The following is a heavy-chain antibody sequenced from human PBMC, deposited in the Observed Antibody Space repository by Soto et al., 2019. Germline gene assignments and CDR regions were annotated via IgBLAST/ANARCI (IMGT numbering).Heavy chain of an antibody. CDR3: ARSIAVAINWFDP. D-gene: IGHD6-19*01. CDR1: GGSISSSNW. V-gene: IGHV4-4*02. CDR2: IYHSGST. Sequence: SETLSLTCAVSGGSISSSNWWSWVRQPPGKGLEWIGQIYHSGSTNYNPSLKSRVTISVDKSKNQFSLKLSSVTAADTAVYYCARSIAVAINWFDPWGQGTLVTVSS. J-gene: IGHJ5*02.